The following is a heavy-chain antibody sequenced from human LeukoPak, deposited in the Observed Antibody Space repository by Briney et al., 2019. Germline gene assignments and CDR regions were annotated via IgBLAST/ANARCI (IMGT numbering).Heavy chain of an antibody. D-gene: IGHD1-26*01. CDR2: ISGNSFHI. J-gene: IGHJ4*02. CDR3: ASGTIVGARGADN. Sequence: GGSLRLSWAASGFSFSDYCIAWVRPAPGKALEWVSSISGNSFHIFYADSVKGRFTISRDNAYKSLYLQLNSLRAEDTAVYYCASGTIVGARGADNWGQGTLVTVSS. V-gene: IGHV3-21*01. CDR1: GFSFSDYC.